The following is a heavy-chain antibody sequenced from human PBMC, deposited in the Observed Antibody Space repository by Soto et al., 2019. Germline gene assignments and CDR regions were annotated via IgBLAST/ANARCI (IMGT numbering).Heavy chain of an antibody. Sequence: PAGGSLRLSCAASGFTFDDYAMHWVRQAPGKGLEWVSGISWNSGSIGYADSVKGRFTISRDNAKISLYLQMNSLRAEDTVLYYCAKDTGVGSRGYDAFDIWGQGTMVTVSS. D-gene: IGHD2-8*01. CDR1: GFTFDDYA. CDR2: ISWNSGSI. J-gene: IGHJ3*02. CDR3: AKDTGVGSRGYDAFDI. V-gene: IGHV3-9*01.